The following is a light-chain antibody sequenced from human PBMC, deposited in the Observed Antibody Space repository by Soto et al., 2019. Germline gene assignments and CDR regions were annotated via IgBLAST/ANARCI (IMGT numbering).Light chain of an antibody. V-gene: IGLV2-8*01. CDR3: SSYAGSNNPLYV. Sequence: QSVLTQPPSASGSPGQSVTISCTGTSSDVGGYNYVSWYQQHPGKAPKLMIYEVSKRPSGVRVRFSGSKSGNTASLTVSGLQAEDEAEDYCSSYAGSNNPLYVFGTGTKVTVL. J-gene: IGLJ1*01. CDR2: EVS. CDR1: SSDVGGYNY.